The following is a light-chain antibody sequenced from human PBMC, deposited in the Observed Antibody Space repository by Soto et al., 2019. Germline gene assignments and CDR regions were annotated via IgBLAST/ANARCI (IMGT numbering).Light chain of an antibody. CDR1: QSVSSN. J-gene: IGKJ1*01. Sequence: EIVRTQSPVTLSVSPGERATLSCRASQSVSSNLAWFQQKPGQAPRLLIDGASTRPICTPAKSSGSGSGTQCTPTIGVLQSEGFAVYYPQQYNNWARTFGQGTKVEIK. CDR2: GAS. V-gene: IGKV3-15*01. CDR3: QQYNNWART.